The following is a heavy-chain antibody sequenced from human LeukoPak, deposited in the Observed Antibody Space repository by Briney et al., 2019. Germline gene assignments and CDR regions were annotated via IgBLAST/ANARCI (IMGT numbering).Heavy chain of an antibody. J-gene: IGHJ4*02. CDR2: INSDGSST. CDR3: ARDHYCSSTCCYVSDH. CDR1: GFTFSSYW. Sequence: GGSLRLSCAASGFTFSSYWMHWVRQAPGKGLVWVSRINSDGSSTSYADSVKGRFTISRDNARNTLYLQLNSLRAEDTAVYYCARDHYCSSTCCYVSDHWGQGTLVTVSS. D-gene: IGHD2-2*01. V-gene: IGHV3-74*01.